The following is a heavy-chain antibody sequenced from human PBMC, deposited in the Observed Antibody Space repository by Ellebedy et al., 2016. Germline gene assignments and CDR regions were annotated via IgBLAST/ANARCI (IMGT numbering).Heavy chain of an antibody. Sequence: GGSLRLSCAASGFTFSSYSMNWVRQAPGKGLEWVSAISGSGGSTYYADSVKGRFTISRDNSKNTLYLQMNSLRAEDTAVYYCAREGGYTLGGAFDIWGQGTMVTVSS. CDR2: ISGSGGST. CDR3: AREGGYTLGGAFDI. CDR1: GFTFSSYS. J-gene: IGHJ3*02. V-gene: IGHV3-23*01. D-gene: IGHD5-18*01.